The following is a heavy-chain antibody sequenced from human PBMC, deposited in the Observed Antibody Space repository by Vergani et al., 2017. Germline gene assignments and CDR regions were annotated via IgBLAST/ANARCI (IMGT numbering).Heavy chain of an antibody. CDR1: GFTFSSYG. V-gene: IGHV3-30*02. J-gene: IGHJ5*01. CDR2: IRYDESNK. CDR3: ATLSVTINWFDS. D-gene: IGHD3-9*01. Sequence: QVQLVESGGGVVQPGGSLRLSCAASGFTFSSYGLYLVRQVPGEGLGGVAVIRYDESNKYYADSVKGRFTISRDNSKNTLYLQMNSLRAEETAVYYCATLSVTINWFDSWGQGTLVTVSS.